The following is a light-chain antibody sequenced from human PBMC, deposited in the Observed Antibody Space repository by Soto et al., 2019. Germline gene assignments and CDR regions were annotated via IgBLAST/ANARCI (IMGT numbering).Light chain of an antibody. Sequence: EIVMTQSPATLSVSPGERATLSCRASQSVRSNLAGYQQKPGQAPRLLIYGSSTRAIGIPARFSGSGSGTEFTLTISSLQSEDFAVYYCEQYDNWPGSLTFGGGTMVEIK. J-gene: IGKJ4*01. CDR3: EQYDNWPGSLT. CDR2: GSS. V-gene: IGKV3-15*01. CDR1: QSVRSN.